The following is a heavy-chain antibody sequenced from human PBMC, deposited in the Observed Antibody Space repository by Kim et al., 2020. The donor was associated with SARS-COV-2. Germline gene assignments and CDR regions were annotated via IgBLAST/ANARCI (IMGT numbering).Heavy chain of an antibody. J-gene: IGHJ3*02. CDR2: IYYSGST. CDR1: GGSISSYY. CDR3: AREGIGDCSSTSCYRAFDI. D-gene: IGHD2-2*01. V-gene: IGHV4-59*08. Sequence: SETLSLTCTVSGGSISSYYWSWIRQPPGKGLEWIGYIYYSGSTNYNPSLKSRVTISVDTSKNQFSLKLSSVTAADTAVYYCAREGIGDCSSTSCYRAFDICGQRTMVTVSP.